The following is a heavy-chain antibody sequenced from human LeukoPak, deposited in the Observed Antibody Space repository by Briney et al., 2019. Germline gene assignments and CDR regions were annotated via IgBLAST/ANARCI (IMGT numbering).Heavy chain of an antibody. CDR2: ISYDGSNK. J-gene: IGHJ4*02. V-gene: IGHV3-30-3*01. D-gene: IGHD3-22*01. CDR1: GFTFSSYA. CDR3: ARDHYDSSGYLRY. Sequence: GGSLRLSCAASGFTFSSYAMPWVRQAPGKGLEWVAVISYDGSNKYYADSVKGRFTISRGNSKNTLYMQMNSLRAEDTAVYYCARDHYDSSGYLRYWGQGTLVTVSS.